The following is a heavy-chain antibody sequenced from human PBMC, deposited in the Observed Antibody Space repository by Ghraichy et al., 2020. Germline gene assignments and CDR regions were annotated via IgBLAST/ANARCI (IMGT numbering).Heavy chain of an antibody. CDR3: ATGGGSLDF. D-gene: IGHD3-10*01. V-gene: IGHV3-7*01. CDR1: GFTFNTYW. J-gene: IGHJ4*02. Sequence: GESLNISCTASGFTFNTYWMSWVRQAPGKGLEWVANIKPGGSEKYYVDSVKGRFTISRDNAKNSLYLQMNSLRAEDTALYYCATGGGSLDFWGRGTLVTVSS. CDR2: IKPGGSEK.